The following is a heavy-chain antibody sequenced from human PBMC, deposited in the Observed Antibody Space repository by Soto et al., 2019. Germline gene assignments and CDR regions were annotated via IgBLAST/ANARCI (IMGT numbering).Heavy chain of an antibody. J-gene: IGHJ4*02. CDR3: ASSTVTTKDY. CDR1: AFTFSSYA. CDR2: ISYDGSNK. Sequence: QVQLVESGGGVVQPGRSLRLSCAASAFTFSSYAMHWVRQAPGKGLEWVAVISYDGSNKYYADSVKGRFTISRDNSKNTLYLQMNSLRAEDTAVYYCASSTVTTKDYWGQGTLVTVSS. V-gene: IGHV3-30-3*01. D-gene: IGHD4-17*01.